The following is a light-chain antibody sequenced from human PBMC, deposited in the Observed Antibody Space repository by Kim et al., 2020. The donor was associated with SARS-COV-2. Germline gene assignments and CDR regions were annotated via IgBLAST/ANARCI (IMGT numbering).Light chain of an antibody. J-gene: IGKJ1*01. Sequence: PGERATLSCRASQRVSSSYLAWYQQKPGQAPRLLIYGASSRATGIPDRFSGSGSGTDFTLTISRLEPEDFAVYYCQQYGSSPSLAFGQGTKVDIK. CDR2: GAS. V-gene: IGKV3-20*01. CDR1: QRVSSSY. CDR3: QQYGSSPSLA.